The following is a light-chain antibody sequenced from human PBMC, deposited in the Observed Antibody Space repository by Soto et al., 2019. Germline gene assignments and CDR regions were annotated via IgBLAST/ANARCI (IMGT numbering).Light chain of an antibody. V-gene: IGLV2-8*01. J-gene: IGLJ3*02. CDR2: EVS. CDR3: SSYASSNNGM. CDR1: SSDVGGYNY. Sequence: QSALTQPPSASGSPGQSVTISCTGTSSDVGGYNYVSWYQQHPGKAPKLMIYEVSKRPSGAPDRFSGSKSGNTASLTVSGLQAEDEADYYGSSYASSNNGMFGGGTKLTVL.